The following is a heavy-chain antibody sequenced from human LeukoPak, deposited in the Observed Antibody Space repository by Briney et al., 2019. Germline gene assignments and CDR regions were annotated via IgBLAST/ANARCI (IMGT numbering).Heavy chain of an antibody. CDR2: ISGSGGST. J-gene: IGHJ4*02. Sequence: PGGSLRLSCEASGFTFSSYAMSWVRQAPGKGLEWVSAISGSGGSTYYADSVKGRFTISRDNSKNTLYLQMNSLRAEDTAVYYCAKDVYRGYSYGYFDYWGQGTLVTVSS. CDR3: AKDVYRGYSYGYFDY. D-gene: IGHD5-18*01. V-gene: IGHV3-23*01. CDR1: GFTFSSYA.